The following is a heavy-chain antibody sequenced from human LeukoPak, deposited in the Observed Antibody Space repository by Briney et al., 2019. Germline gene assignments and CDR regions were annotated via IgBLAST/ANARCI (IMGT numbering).Heavy chain of an antibody. J-gene: IGHJ4*02. Sequence: GGSLRLSCAASGFTFDDYGMSWVRQAPGKGLEWVSGINWNGGSTGYADSVKGRFTISGDNAKNSLYLQMNSLRAEDTALYHCARVLDGDHDYWGQGTLVTVSS. CDR2: INWNGGST. D-gene: IGHD4-17*01. V-gene: IGHV3-20*01. CDR1: GFTFDDYG. CDR3: ARVLDGDHDY.